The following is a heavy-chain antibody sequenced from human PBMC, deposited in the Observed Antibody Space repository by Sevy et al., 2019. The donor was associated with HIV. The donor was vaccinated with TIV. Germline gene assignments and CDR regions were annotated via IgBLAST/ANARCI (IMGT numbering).Heavy chain of an antibody. CDR2: INPNSGGT. CDR3: ARDPSDADIVVVPAATGRNWFEP. CDR1: GYTFTGYY. D-gene: IGHD2-2*01. Sequence: ASVKVSCKASGYTFTGYYMHWVRQAPGQGLEWMGWINPNSGGTNYAQKFQGRVTMTRDTSISTAYMELSRLRSDDTAVYYCARDPSDADIVVVPAATGRNWFEPWGQGTLVTVSS. J-gene: IGHJ5*02. V-gene: IGHV1-2*02.